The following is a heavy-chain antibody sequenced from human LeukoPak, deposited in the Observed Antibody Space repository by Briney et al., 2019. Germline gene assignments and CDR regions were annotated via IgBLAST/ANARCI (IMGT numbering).Heavy chain of an antibody. Sequence: GGSLRLSCAASGFTFSSYAMSWVRQAPGKGLEWVSAIIGSGGSTYYADSVKGRFTISRDNAKNSLYLQMNSLRAEDTAVYYCARVISPYCSSTSCYGGFDYWGQGTLVTVTS. CDR2: IIGSGGST. J-gene: IGHJ4*02. D-gene: IGHD2-2*01. CDR3: ARVISPYCSSTSCYGGFDY. V-gene: IGHV3-23*01. CDR1: GFTFSSYA.